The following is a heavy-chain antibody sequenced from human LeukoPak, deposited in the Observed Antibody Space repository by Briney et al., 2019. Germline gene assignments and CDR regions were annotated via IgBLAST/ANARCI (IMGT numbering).Heavy chain of an antibody. CDR1: GFSFSTSS. CDR3: ARDRRPYSNYLDV. D-gene: IGHD2-21*01. J-gene: IGHJ6*03. CDR2: ISGYSTSL. V-gene: IGHV3-21*06. Sequence: GGSLRLSCAASGFSFSTSSMNWVRQAPGKGLEWVSSISGYSTSLKYADSVNGRFTISRDNAKNSLYLQMNSLRAEDTAIYYCARDRRPYSNYLDVWGKGTTVTVSS.